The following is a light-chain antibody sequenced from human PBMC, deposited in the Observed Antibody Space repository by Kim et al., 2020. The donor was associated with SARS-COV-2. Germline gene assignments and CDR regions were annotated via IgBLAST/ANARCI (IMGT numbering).Light chain of an antibody. CDR1: SLRTYY. J-gene: IGLJ2*01. Sequence: ALGQTVRITCQGDSLRTYYTTWFQQKPGQAPIVVFYGKNNRPSGIPDRFSGSSSGNTASLTITATQAGDEADYYCNSRDNNDNVLFGGGTQADRP. CDR3: NSRDNNDNVL. V-gene: IGLV3-19*01. CDR2: GKN.